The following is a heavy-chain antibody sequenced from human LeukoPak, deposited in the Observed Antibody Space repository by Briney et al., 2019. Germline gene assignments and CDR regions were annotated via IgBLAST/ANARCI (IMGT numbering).Heavy chain of an antibody. D-gene: IGHD2-8*01. Sequence: GGSLRLSCAASGFTFSNYAMNWVRQAPGKGLEWVSLISGSTRSTYYADSVKGRFSISRDNSKNTVYLQMNTLRAEDTAMYYCARVRNGFIDYWGQGTLVTVSS. V-gene: IGHV3-23*01. CDR2: ISGSTRST. J-gene: IGHJ4*02. CDR1: GFTFSNYA. CDR3: ARVRNGFIDY.